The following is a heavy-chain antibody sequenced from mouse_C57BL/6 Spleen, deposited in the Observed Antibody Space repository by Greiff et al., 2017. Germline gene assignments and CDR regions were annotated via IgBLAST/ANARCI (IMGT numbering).Heavy chain of an antibody. D-gene: IGHD1-1*01. CDR3: ARRGYYGSSDDYAMGY. CDR1: GFSLTSYG. J-gene: IGHJ4*01. V-gene: IGHV2-6*01. CDR2: IWGVGST. Sequence: VKLLESGPGLVAPSQSLSITCTVSGFSLTSYGVDWVRQSPGKGLEWLGVIWGVGSTNYNSALNSRLSISKDNSKSQVFLKKNSLQTDDTAMYYCARRGYYGSSDDYAMGYWGQGTSVTVAS.